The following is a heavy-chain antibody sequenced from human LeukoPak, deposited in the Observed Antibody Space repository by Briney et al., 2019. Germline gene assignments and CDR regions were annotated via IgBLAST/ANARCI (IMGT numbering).Heavy chain of an antibody. CDR2: IIPIFGTA. J-gene: IGHJ4*02. CDR3: ARGAVAEMYYFDY. CDR1: GGTFSSYA. Sequence: GASVKVSCKASGGTFSSYAISWVRQAPGQGLEWMGGIIPIFGTANYAQKFQGRVTITADESTSTAYMELSSLRSEDTAVYYCARGAVAEMYYFDYWGQGTLVTVSS. V-gene: IGHV1-69*13. D-gene: IGHD6-19*01.